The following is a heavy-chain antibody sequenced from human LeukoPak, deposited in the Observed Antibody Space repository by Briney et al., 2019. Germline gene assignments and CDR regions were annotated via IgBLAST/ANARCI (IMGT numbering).Heavy chain of an antibody. CDR2: IWYDGSNK. CDR3: ALIWFGESTHFDY. J-gene: IGHJ4*02. Sequence: PGGSLRLSCAASGFTFSSYGMHWVRQAPGKGLEWVAVIWYDGSNKYYADSVKGRFTISRDNSKNTLYLQRNSLRAEDTAVYYCALIWFGESTHFDYWGQGTLVTVSS. D-gene: IGHD3-10*01. V-gene: IGHV3-33*01. CDR1: GFTFSSYG.